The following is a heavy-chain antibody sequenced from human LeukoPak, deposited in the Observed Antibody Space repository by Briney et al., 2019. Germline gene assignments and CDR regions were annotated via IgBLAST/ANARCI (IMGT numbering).Heavy chain of an antibody. V-gene: IGHV3-53*01. CDR2: LYSGGST. CDR3: ARGRTLGSYDYSHFDY. J-gene: IGHJ4*02. Sequence: GGSLRLSCAASGFTFSSTFMSWVRQAPGKGLEWVSVLYSGGSTYYADSVRGRFTISRDNSKNTLYLQINNLRAEDTAVYFCARGRTLGSYDYSHFDYWGQGTLVTVSS. CDR1: GFTFSSTF. D-gene: IGHD5-18*01.